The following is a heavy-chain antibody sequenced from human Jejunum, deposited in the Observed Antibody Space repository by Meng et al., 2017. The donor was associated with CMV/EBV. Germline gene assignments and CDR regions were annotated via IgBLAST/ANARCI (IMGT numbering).Heavy chain of an antibody. CDR1: GFTFRTYL. Sequence: VRVVGSEGRLVQPGGSLILSCAASGFTFRTYLMHWVRKAPWKGLVWVSRINSAGSITTYADSVKGRFTISRDNAKDTLYLQMNGLRADDTAIYFCARGMGDYWGQGSLVTVSS. CDR3: ARGMGDY. J-gene: IGHJ4*02. V-gene: IGHV3-74*03. CDR2: INSAGSIT. D-gene: IGHD3-16*01.